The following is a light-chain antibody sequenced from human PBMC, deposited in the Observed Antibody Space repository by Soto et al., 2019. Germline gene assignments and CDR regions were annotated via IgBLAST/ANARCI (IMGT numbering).Light chain of an antibody. J-gene: IGLJ3*02. V-gene: IGLV4-69*01. Sequence: QPVLTQSPSASASLGASVKLTCTLSSGHSTYAIAWHQQQPEKGPRFLMNLDSAGRHSKGDEIPDRFSGSSPGAERYLTISSLQSEDEADYYCQTWGTGFRVFGGGTKLTVL. CDR3: QTWGTGFRV. CDR1: SGHSTYA. CDR2: LDSAGRH.